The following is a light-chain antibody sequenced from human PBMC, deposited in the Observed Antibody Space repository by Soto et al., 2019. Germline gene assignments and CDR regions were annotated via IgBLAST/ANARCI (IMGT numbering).Light chain of an antibody. CDR2: AAS. CDR3: QQPYSSPPT. Sequence: IRWIQTEWSRAASGEGVVIGACRASQSISNHLNWYQQKPGKAPKLLIFAASSLQSGVPSRFSGSRSGPDFTLTIRSLQPDDFATYYCQQPYSSPPTFGQGTKVDIK. CDR1: QSISNH. J-gene: IGKJ1*01. V-gene: IGKV1-39*01.